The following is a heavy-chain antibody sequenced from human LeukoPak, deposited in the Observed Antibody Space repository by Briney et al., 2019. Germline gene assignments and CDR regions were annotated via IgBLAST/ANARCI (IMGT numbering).Heavy chain of an antibody. CDR1: GGSISSSSYY. CDR3: ARGLGLQIFNWFDP. Sequence: NPSETLSLTCTVSGGSISSSSYYWSWIRQPPGKGLEWIGEINHSGSTNYNPSLKSRVTISVDTSKNQFSLKLSSVTAADTAVYYCARGLGLQIFNWFDPWGQGTLVTVSS. V-gene: IGHV4-39*07. CDR2: INHSGST. D-gene: IGHD4-11*01. J-gene: IGHJ5*02.